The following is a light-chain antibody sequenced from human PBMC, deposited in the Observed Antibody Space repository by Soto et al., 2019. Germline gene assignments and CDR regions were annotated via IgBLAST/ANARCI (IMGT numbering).Light chain of an antibody. J-gene: IGKJ5*01. CDR2: DAS. CDR1: QSVSSY. V-gene: IGKV3-11*01. CDR3: QQRSNWPPIS. Sequence: EIVMTQSPATLSLSPVETATLCCRPSQSVSSYLAWYQQKPGQAPRHLIYDASNRATGIPARFSGSGSGTDFTLTISSLEPEDFAVYYCQQRSNWPPISFGQGTRLEIK.